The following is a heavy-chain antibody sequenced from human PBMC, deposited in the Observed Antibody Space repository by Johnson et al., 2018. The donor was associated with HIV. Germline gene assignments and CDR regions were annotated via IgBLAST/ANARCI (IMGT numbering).Heavy chain of an antibody. V-gene: IGHV3-30-3*01. Sequence: QVQLVESGGGVVQPGRSLRLSCAASGFTFSSYAMHWVRQAPGKGLEWVAVISYDGSTKYYADSVKGRFTISRDNAKNSLYLQMNSLRAEDTAVYYCARDGVAAAGTISDAFDIWGQGTMVTVSS. CDR2: ISYDGSTK. CDR3: ARDGVAAAGTISDAFDI. CDR1: GFTFSSYA. J-gene: IGHJ3*02. D-gene: IGHD6-13*01.